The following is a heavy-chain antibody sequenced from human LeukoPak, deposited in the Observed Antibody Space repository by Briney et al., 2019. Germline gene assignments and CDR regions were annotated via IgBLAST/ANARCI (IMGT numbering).Heavy chain of an antibody. Sequence: ASLTVSCKASGYTFTIYGISTVRQAPGQGGGWMGWISAYNGNTNYAQKLQGRVTMTTDTSTTTAHMELRSLRSDDTAVYYCARDRGGYSGRSYFDYWGQGTLVTVSS. CDR1: GYTFTIYG. CDR3: ARDRGGYSGRSYFDY. D-gene: IGHD1-26*01. V-gene: IGHV1-18*01. CDR2: ISAYNGNT. J-gene: IGHJ4*02.